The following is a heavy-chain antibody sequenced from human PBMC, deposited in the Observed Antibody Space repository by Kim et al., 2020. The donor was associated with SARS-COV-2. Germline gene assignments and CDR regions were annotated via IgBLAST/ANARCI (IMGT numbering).Heavy chain of an antibody. V-gene: IGHV3-11*04. J-gene: IGHJ4*02. D-gene: IGHD3-9*01. CDR1: GFTFSDYY. CDR2: ISSSGSTI. Sequence: GGSLRLSCAASGFTFSDYYMSWIRQAPGKGLEWVSYISSSGSTIYYADSVKGRFTISRDNAKNSLYLQMNSLRAEDTAVYYCARHFDWSRYYFDYWGQGTLVTVSS. CDR3: ARHFDWSRYYFDY.